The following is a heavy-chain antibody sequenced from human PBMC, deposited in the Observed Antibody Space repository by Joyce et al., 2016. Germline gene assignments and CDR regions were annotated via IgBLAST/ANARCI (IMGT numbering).Heavy chain of an antibody. Sequence: QLLLQESGPGLVKTSQTLSLTCAVSGDSFTTGGYAWNWIRQPPGKCLEWSGDIYHSGNTHFTPSLQSRVTISLDRSKSQFSLKLSSVTAADTAVYYCARAPRGPGYFDSWGQGTLVTVSS. CDR2: IYHSGNT. D-gene: IGHD3-10*01. J-gene: IGHJ4*02. CDR1: GDSFTTGGYA. CDR3: ARAPRGPGYFDS. V-gene: IGHV4-30-2*01.